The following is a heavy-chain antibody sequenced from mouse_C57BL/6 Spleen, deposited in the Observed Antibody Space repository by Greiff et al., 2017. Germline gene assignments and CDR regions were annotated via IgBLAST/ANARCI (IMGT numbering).Heavy chain of an antibody. V-gene: IGHV1-22*01. CDR3: ATGTPFDY. CDR1: GYTFTDYN. J-gene: IGHJ2*01. D-gene: IGHD4-1*01. Sequence: VQLKQSGPELVKPGASVKMSCKASGYTFTDYNMHWVKQSHGKSLEWIGYINPNIGGTSYNQKFKGKATLTVNKSSSTAYMELRSLTSEDSAVYYCATGTPFDYWGQGTTLTVSS. CDR2: INPNIGGT.